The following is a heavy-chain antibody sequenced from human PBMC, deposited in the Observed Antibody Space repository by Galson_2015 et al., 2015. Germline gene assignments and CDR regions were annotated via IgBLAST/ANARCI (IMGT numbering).Heavy chain of an antibody. D-gene: IGHD4-17*01. Sequence: ETLSLTCTVSGDFVSSGSYFWSWIRQPPGKGLEWIGYIYYSGSTNYNPSLKSRVTISVDTSKNQFSLKLTSVTAADTAVYYCARTLTTVTPYFDYWGQGTLVTVSS. CDR1: GDFVSSGSYF. CDR2: IYYSGST. CDR3: ARTLTTVTPYFDY. J-gene: IGHJ4*02. V-gene: IGHV4-61*01.